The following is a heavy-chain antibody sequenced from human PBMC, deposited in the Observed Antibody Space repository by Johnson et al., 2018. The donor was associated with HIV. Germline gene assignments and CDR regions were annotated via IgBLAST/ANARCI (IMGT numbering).Heavy chain of an antibody. CDR3: ARDLYYGSGSSVAFDI. Sequence: EKLVESGGCVVRPGGSLRLSCAASGFTFDDYGMSWVRQAPGKGLEWVSGINWNGGSTGYADSVKGRFTISRDNAKNSLYLQMNSLRAEDTALYYCARDLYYGSGSSVAFDIWGQGTMVTVSS. V-gene: IGHV3-20*04. CDR2: INWNGGST. D-gene: IGHD3-10*01. CDR1: GFTFDDYG. J-gene: IGHJ3*02.